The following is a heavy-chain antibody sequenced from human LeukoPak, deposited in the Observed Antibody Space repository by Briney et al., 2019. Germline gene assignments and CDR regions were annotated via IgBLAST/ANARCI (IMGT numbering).Heavy chain of an antibody. CDR1: GGTFSSYA. Sequence: SVKVSCKASGGTFSSYAISWVGQAPGHGVEWMGGIIPIFGPANPAPKLQGRVTITADESTSTAYMELSSPRSEDSAVYYCASARGVWFGELFPTNYYYYYMDVWGKGTTVTISS. CDR2: IIPIFGPA. CDR3: ASARGVWFGELFPTNYYYYYMDV. D-gene: IGHD3-10*01. J-gene: IGHJ6*03. V-gene: IGHV1-69*13.